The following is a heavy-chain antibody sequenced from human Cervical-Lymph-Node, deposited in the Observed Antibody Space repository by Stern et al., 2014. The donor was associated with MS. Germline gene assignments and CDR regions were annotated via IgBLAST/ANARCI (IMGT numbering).Heavy chain of an antibody. J-gene: IGHJ2*01. D-gene: IGHD6-13*01. V-gene: IGHV1-69*01. CDR3: ATDGSDSSSXXXXX. Sequence: VHLVESGTEVKKPGSSVKVSCKASGGTFSSYGISWVRQAPGQGLEWMGHIIPIFGPGNYAQKFRGRVTITADESTTTAYMELSSLRSEDTAVYYCATDGSDSSSXXXXXWGRGTLVTVSS. CDR2: IIPIFGPG. CDR1: GGTFSSYG.